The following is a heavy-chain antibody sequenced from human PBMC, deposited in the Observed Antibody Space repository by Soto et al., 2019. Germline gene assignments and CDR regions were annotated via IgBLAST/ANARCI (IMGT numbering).Heavy chain of an antibody. J-gene: IGHJ6*02. CDR2: IYHSGST. V-gene: IGHV4-30-2*01. Sequence: SEALSLTCAVSVGSISSGGYSWSWIRQPPGKGLEWIGYIYHSGSTYYNPSLKSRVTISVDRSKNQFSLKLSSVTAADTAVYYCARGPYVMIFGYGMDVWGQGTTVTVSS. D-gene: IGHD3-3*01. CDR1: VGSISSGGYS. CDR3: ARGPYVMIFGYGMDV.